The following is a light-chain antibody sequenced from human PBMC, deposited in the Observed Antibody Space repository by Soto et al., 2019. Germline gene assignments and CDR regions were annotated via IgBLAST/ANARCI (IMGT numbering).Light chain of an antibody. CDR1: QSINNW. J-gene: IGKJ1*01. V-gene: IGKV1-5*03. CDR3: QQYNSYSWT. CDR2: KAS. Sequence: DIQMTQSPSTLSASVGDRVTITCRASQSINNWLAWYQQKPGKAPKLLIYKASSLESGAPSRFSGSGSGTEFTLTISSLQPDDFATYYCQQYNSYSWTFGQGTKVEIK.